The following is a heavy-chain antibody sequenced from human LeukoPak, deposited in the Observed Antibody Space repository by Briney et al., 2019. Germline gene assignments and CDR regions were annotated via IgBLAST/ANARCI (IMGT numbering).Heavy chain of an antibody. D-gene: IGHD3-22*01. V-gene: IGHV4-59*01. CDR1: GSSISGYY. J-gene: IGHJ4*02. CDR2: VYDSGNT. CDR3: ARGDSHLHSSGYYYY. Sequence: SQTLSLTCNVSGSSISGYYWSWIRQPPGKGLEWSGYVYDSGNTNYNPSLRSRVTISVDTSKDQFSLKLSSVAAADTAVYYCARGDSHLHSSGYYYYWGQGTLVTVSS.